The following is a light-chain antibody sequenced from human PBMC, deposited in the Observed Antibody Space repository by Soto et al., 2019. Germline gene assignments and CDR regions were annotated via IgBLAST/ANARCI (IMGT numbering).Light chain of an antibody. V-gene: IGLV1-40*01. CDR2: NNN. CDR3: QSYDSSLSGSYV. CDR1: SSNIGAGYD. Sequence: QPVLTQPPSVSGAPGQRVTISCTGSSSNIGAGYDVHWYQRLPGTAPKVLIYNNNNRPSGVPDRFSGSKSGTSASLAITGLQAEYEADYYCQSYDSSLSGSYVFGTGTKVTVL. J-gene: IGLJ1*01.